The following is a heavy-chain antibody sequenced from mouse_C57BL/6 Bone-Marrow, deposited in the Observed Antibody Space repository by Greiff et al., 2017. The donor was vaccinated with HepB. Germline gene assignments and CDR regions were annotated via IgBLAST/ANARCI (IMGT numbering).Heavy chain of an antibody. Sequence: QVQLQQPGAELVKPGASVKMSCKASGYTFTSYWITWVKQRTGQGLEWIGDIYPGSGSTNYNEKFKSKATLTVDTSSSTAYMQLSSLTSEDSAVYYCARSQNYYGSSYWYFDVWGTGTTVTVSS. V-gene: IGHV1-55*01. CDR1: GYTFTSYW. CDR2: IYPGSGST. D-gene: IGHD1-1*01. J-gene: IGHJ1*03. CDR3: ARSQNYYGSSYWYFDV.